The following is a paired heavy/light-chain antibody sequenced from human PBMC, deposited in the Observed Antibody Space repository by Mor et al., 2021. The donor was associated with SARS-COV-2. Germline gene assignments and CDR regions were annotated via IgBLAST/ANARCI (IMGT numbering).Light chain of an antibody. CDR3: QVWDSSSDHAV. CDR1: NIGSKS. V-gene: IGLV3-21*03. Sequence: SYVLTQPPSVSVAPGKTARITCGGNNIGSKSVHWYQQKPGQAPVLVVYDDSDRPSGIPERFSGSNSGNTATLTISRVEAGDEADYYCQVWDSSSDHAVFGGGTQLTVL. J-gene: IGLJ7*01. CDR2: DDS.
Heavy chain of an antibody. Sequence: QVQLVESGGGVVQPGRSLRLSCAASGFTFSSYAMHWVRQAPGKGLEWVAVISYDGSNKYYADSVKGRFTISRDNSKNTLYLQMNSLRAEDTAVYYCARSGYCSSTSCYFPSDYWGQGTLVTVSS. D-gene: IGHD2-2*01. CDR3: ARSGYCSSTSCYFPSDY. V-gene: IGHV3-30*04. CDR1: GFTFSSYA. CDR2: ISYDGSNK. J-gene: IGHJ4*02.